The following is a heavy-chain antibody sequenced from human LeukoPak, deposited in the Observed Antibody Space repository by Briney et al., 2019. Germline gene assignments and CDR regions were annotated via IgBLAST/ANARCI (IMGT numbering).Heavy chain of an antibody. J-gene: IGHJ4*02. Sequence: PSETLSLTCTVSGGSISSYYWSWIRQPAGKELEWIGRIYTSGSTNYNPSLKSRVTMSVDTSKNQFSLKLSSVTAADTAVYYCARDYLYYDFWSGYETPYYFDYWGQGTLVTVSS. D-gene: IGHD3-3*01. CDR2: IYTSGST. CDR3: ARDYLYYDFWSGYETPYYFDY. CDR1: GGSISSYY. V-gene: IGHV4-4*07.